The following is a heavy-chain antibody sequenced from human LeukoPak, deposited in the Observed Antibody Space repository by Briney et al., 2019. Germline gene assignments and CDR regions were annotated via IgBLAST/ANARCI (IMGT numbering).Heavy chain of an antibody. D-gene: IGHD6-19*01. Sequence: KSSETLSLTCAVYGGSFSGYYWSWIRQPPGKGLEWIGEINHSGSTNYNPSLKSRVTISVDTSKNQFSLKLSSVTAADTAVYYCAREIAVAGRGDYWGQGTLVTVSS. V-gene: IGHV4-34*01. J-gene: IGHJ4*02. CDR2: INHSGST. CDR3: AREIAVAGRGDY. CDR1: GGSFSGYY.